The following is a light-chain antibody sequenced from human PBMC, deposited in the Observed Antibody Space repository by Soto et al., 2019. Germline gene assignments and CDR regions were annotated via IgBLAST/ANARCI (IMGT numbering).Light chain of an antibody. Sequence: QSALTQPASVSGSPGQSITISCTGTSSDVGGYKYVSWYQQHPGEAPKLMIYDVSNRPSGVSNRFSGSKSGNTASLTISGLQAEDEADYYCSSYTSSSTRVFGNGTKVTV. CDR1: SSDVGGYKY. CDR2: DVS. V-gene: IGLV2-14*01. CDR3: SSYTSSSTRV. J-gene: IGLJ1*01.